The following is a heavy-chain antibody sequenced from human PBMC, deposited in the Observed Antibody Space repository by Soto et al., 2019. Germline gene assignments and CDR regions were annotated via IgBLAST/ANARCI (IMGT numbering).Heavy chain of an antibody. CDR3: AGPKSSWYAAFDI. D-gene: IGHD6-13*01. CDR2: IIPIFGTA. V-gene: IGHV1-69*13. J-gene: IGHJ3*02. CDR1: GGTFSNYA. Sequence: GASVKVSCKASGGTFSNYAISWVRQAPGQGLEWMGGIIPIFGTANYAQKFQGRVTITADESTSTAYMELSSLRSEDTAVYYCAGPKSSWYAAFDIWGQGTTVTVSS.